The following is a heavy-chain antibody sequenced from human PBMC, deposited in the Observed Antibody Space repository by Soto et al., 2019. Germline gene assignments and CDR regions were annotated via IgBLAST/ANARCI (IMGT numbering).Heavy chain of an antibody. D-gene: IGHD3-3*01. Sequence: QVQLVQSGAEVQKPGSSVKVSCKASGGTFSSYTISWVRQAPGQGLEWMGRIIPILGIANYAQKFQGRVTIPADKSTSTAYMALSSLRSEDTAVYYCAGSPQYYDFWSGYFKPLTYYWFDPWGQGTLVTVSS. CDR3: AGSPQYYDFWSGYFKPLTYYWFDP. CDR1: GGTFSSYT. V-gene: IGHV1-69*02. CDR2: IIPILGIA. J-gene: IGHJ5*02.